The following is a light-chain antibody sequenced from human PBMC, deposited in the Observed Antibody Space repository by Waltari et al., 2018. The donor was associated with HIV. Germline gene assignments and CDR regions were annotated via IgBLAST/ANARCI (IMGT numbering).Light chain of an antibody. CDR3: QQSYSTPRT. CDR1: QNINTY. J-gene: IGKJ1*01. V-gene: IGKV1-39*01. CDR2: TAT. Sequence: DIQMTQSPSSLSASIGDRVTITCRASQNINTYLNWYQQKPGKAPRALISTATTLQSGVPSRFSGSGSGTDFTLTISSLQPEDFATYYCQQSYSTPRTFGQGTKVEIK.